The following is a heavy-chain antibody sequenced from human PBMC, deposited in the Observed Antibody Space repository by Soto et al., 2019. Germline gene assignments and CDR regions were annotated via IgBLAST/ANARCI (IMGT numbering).Heavy chain of an antibody. Sequence: QVQLVQSGAEVKKPGASVKVSCKASGYTFTHYGITWVRQAPGQGLEWMGWINRFSGDTNYLPKLQARLTMTTDTSTNTVYMELRNLRSDDTAVYFCARDLHSGGKYWYFDIWGRGTLVTVSS. CDR1: GYTFTHYG. CDR3: ARDLHSGGKYWYFDI. D-gene: IGHD2-15*01. V-gene: IGHV1-18*01. CDR2: INRFSGDT. J-gene: IGHJ2*01.